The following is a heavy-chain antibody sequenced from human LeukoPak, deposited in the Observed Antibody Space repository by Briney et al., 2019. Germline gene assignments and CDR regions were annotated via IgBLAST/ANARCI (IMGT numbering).Heavy chain of an antibody. V-gene: IGHV4-59*08. Sequence: SETLSLTCTVSGGSISSYYWSWIRQPPGKGLEWIGYIYYGGSAYSNPSLKGRVTISADTSKNQFSLKVTSVTAADTAVYYCARSSVSGTYSGGYWGQGILVTVSS. D-gene: IGHD3-10*01. CDR3: ARSSVSGTYSGGY. CDR1: GGSISSYY. CDR2: IYYGGSA. J-gene: IGHJ4*02.